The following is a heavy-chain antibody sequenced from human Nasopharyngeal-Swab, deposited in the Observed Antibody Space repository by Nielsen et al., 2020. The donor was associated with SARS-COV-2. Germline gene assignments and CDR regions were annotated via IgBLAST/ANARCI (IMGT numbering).Heavy chain of an antibody. Sequence: VRQAPGKGLEWVAVISYDGGNKYYADSVKGRFTISRDNSKNTLYLQMNSLRAEDTAVYYCARVRKDCSSTSCYTSDDWGQGTLVTVSS. CDR2: ISYDGGNK. V-gene: IGHV3-30-3*01. D-gene: IGHD2-2*02. J-gene: IGHJ4*02. CDR3: ARVRKDCSSTSCYTSDD.